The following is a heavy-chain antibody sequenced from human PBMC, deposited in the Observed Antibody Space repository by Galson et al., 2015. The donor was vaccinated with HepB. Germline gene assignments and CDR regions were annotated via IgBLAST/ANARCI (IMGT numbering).Heavy chain of an antibody. CDR1: GGTFSSYA. Sequence: SVKVSCKASGGTFSSYAISWVRQAPGQGLEWMGGIIPIFGTANYAQKFQGRVTITADESTSTAYMELSSLRSEDTAVYYCARDALGYCSSTSCYDASDIWGQGTMVTVSS. CDR2: IIPIFGTA. V-gene: IGHV1-69*13. J-gene: IGHJ3*02. D-gene: IGHD2-2*01. CDR3: ARDALGYCSSTSCYDASDI.